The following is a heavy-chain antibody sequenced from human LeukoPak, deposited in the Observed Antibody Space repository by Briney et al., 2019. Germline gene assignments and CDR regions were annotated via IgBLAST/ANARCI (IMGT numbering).Heavy chain of an antibody. V-gene: IGHV4-59*08. CDR1: GGSISSYY. CDR3: ARRVTGRGTFYFDY. D-gene: IGHD3-16*01. J-gene: IGHJ4*02. Sequence: SETLSLTCTVSGGSISSYYWTWIRQPPGKELEWIGYIYYTGNTNYNPALKSRVTISLDTSRNQFSLKLNSVTAADTAVYYCARRVTGRGTFYFDYWGQGSLVTVSS. CDR2: IYYTGNT.